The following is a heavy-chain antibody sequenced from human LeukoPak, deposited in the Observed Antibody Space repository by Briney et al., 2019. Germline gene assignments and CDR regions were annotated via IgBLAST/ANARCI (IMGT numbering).Heavy chain of an antibody. Sequence: EASVKVSCKASGGTFSTYSISWVRQAPGQGLEWMGIINPSGGSTSYAQKFQGRVTMTRDMSTSTVYMELSSLRSEDTAVCYCARGSSSGYYDAFDIWGQGTMVTVSS. D-gene: IGHD3-22*01. CDR1: GGTFSTYS. CDR3: ARGSSSGYYDAFDI. V-gene: IGHV1-46*01. J-gene: IGHJ3*02. CDR2: INPSGGST.